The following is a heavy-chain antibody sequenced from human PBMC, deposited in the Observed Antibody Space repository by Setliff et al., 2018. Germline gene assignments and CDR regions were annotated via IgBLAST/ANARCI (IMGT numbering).Heavy chain of an antibody. Sequence: LRLSCAASGFTFSSYAMHWVRQAPGRGLEWVAVISYDGSNKYYTDSVKGRFTISRDNSKNTLYLQMNSLRAEDTAVYYCAKDTHYYASSGYYCFDYWGQGTLVTVSS. CDR1: GFTFSSYA. V-gene: IGHV3-30*07. D-gene: IGHD3-22*01. CDR3: AKDTHYYASSGYYCFDY. CDR2: ISYDGSNK. J-gene: IGHJ4*02.